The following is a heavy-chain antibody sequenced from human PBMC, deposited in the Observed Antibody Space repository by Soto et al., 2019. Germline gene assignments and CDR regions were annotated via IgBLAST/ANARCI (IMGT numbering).Heavy chain of an antibody. CDR1: GFIFSDYA. Sequence: EVQLLESGGNLVQPGMSLRLSCAASGFIFSDYAMTWVRQAPGKGLEWVSTISGTRGRQRNTFYTASVKGRFTVTRDNSKNTVYLQMDSLGPEDTAVYYCAKELDASGSYLLDYWGQGTLVTVSS. J-gene: IGHJ4*02. CDR2: ISGTRGRQRNT. CDR3: AKELDASGSYLLDY. D-gene: IGHD3-10*01. V-gene: IGHV3-23*01.